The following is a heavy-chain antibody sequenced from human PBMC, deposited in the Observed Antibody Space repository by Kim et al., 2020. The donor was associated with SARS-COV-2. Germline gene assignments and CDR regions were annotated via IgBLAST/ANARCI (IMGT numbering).Heavy chain of an antibody. CDR2: ISSSSSTI. V-gene: IGHV3-48*02. CDR1: GFTFSSYS. Sequence: GGSLRLSCAASGFTFSSYSMNWVRQAPGKGLEGVSYISSSSSTIYYADSVKGRFTISRDNAKNSLYLQMISLRDEDTAVYYCARDRSVKAYYYGMDVWGQGTTVTVSS. D-gene: IGHD3-10*01. J-gene: IGHJ6*02. CDR3: ARDRSVKAYYYGMDV.